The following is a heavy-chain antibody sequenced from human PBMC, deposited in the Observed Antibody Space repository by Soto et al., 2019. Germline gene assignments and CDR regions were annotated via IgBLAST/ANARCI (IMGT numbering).Heavy chain of an antibody. CDR3: ARKEYSSSS. Sequence: GGSLRLSCAASGFTFSSYAMHWVRQAPGKGLEWVAVISYDGSNKYYADSVKGRFTISRDNSKNTLYLQMNSLRAEDTAVYYCARKEYSSSSWGQGTLVTVSS. CDR1: GFTFSSYA. D-gene: IGHD6-6*01. CDR2: ISYDGSNK. V-gene: IGHV3-30-3*01. J-gene: IGHJ4*02.